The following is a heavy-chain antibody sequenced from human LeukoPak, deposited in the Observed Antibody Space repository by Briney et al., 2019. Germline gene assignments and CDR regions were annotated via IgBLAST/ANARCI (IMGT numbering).Heavy chain of an antibody. V-gene: IGHV4-39*07. CDR1: GGSISSSSYY. J-gene: IGHJ3*02. D-gene: IGHD5-12*01. CDR2: IYHSGST. Sequence: PSETLSLTCTVSGGSISSSSYYWGWIRQPPGKGLEWIVSIYHSGSTYYNPSLKSRVTIAVETSKNQFSLKLSSVTAADKAVYYCARSCRILDIVATIRARLGGNGFDIWGQGTMVTVSS. CDR3: ARSCRILDIVATIRARLGGNGFDI.